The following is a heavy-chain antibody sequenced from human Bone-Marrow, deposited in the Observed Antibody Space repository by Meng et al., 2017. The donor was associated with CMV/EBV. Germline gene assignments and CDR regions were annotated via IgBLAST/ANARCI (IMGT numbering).Heavy chain of an antibody. CDR2: INPNSGGT. Sequence: ASVKVSCKASGYTFTGYYMHWVRQAPGQGLEWMGWINPNSGGTNYAQKFQGRVTMTRDTSISTAYMELSRLRSDDTAVYYCARGRGGIIAARYHFDYWGQGTLVTGSS. D-gene: IGHD6-6*01. CDR1: GYTFTGYY. CDR3: ARGRGGIIAARYHFDY. V-gene: IGHV1-2*02. J-gene: IGHJ4*02.